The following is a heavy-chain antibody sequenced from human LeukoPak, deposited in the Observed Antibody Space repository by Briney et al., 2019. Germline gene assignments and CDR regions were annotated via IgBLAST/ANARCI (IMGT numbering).Heavy chain of an antibody. D-gene: IGHD6-19*01. CDR1: GFTFSSYG. CDR3: ARDRIAVAGYRGAFDI. Sequence: GGSLRLSCAASGFTFSSYGMHWVRQAPGKGLEWVAFIRYDGSNKYYADSVKGRFTISRDNAKNSLYLQMNSLRAEDTAVYYCARDRIAVAGYRGAFDIWGQGTMVTVSS. CDR2: IRYDGSNK. J-gene: IGHJ3*02. V-gene: IGHV3-30*02.